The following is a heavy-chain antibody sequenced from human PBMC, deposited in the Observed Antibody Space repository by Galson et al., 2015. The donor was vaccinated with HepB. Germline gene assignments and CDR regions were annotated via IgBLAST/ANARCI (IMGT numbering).Heavy chain of an antibody. Sequence: SLRLSCATSGFTFSNYAMSWVRQAPGKGLEWVSAISGTGGSTYYADSVKGRFTISRDNSKNTLYLQMNSLRAEDTAIYYCAKIISATPWYWGQGTLVTVSS. V-gene: IGHV3-23*01. CDR3: AKIISATPWY. J-gene: IGHJ4*02. CDR2: ISGTGGST. CDR1: GFTFSNYA. D-gene: IGHD2-2*02.